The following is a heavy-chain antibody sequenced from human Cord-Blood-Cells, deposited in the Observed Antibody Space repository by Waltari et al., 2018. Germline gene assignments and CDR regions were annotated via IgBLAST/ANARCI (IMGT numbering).Heavy chain of an antibody. CDR3: ARIRIVRAFDI. J-gene: IGHJ3*02. Sequence: EVQLVESGGGLVQPGGSLRLSCAAAGFTFSSYWMSWVRQAPGKGLEWVANIKQDGSEKYYVDSVKGRFTISRDNAKNSLYLQMNSLRAEDTAVYYCARIRIVRAFDIWGQGTMVTVSS. V-gene: IGHV3-7*01. CDR2: IKQDGSEK. D-gene: IGHD6-6*01. CDR1: GFTFSSYW.